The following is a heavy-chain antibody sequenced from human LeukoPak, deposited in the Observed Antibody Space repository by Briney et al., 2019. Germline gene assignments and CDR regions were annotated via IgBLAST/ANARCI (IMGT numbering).Heavy chain of an antibody. CDR3: ARARNYYDSSGYPGYFQH. V-gene: IGHV4-34*01. CDR1: GGSFSGYY. CDR2: INHGGST. Sequence: SETLSLTCAVYGGSFSGYYWSWIRQPPGKGLEWIGEINHGGSTNYNPSLKSRVTISVDTSKNQFSLKLSSVTAADTAVYYCARARNYYDSSGYPGYFQHWGQGTLVTVSS. D-gene: IGHD3-22*01. J-gene: IGHJ1*01.